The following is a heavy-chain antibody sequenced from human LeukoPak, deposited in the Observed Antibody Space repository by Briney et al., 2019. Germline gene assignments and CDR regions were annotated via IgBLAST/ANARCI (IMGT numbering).Heavy chain of an antibody. CDR3: AGQPAEDIVVVVAATRSYYYYYMDV. D-gene: IGHD2-15*01. CDR1: GFTFADYS. CDR2: IRSKGYEGPT. V-gene: IGHV3-49*03. J-gene: IGHJ6*03. Sequence: GGSLRLSCIASGFTFADYSMTWFRQAPGKGLEWVGLIRSKGYEGPTEYAASVKGRFTISRDDSKSIAYLQMNSLKIEDTGVYYCAGQPAEDIVVVVAATRSYYYYYMDVWGKGTTVTVSS.